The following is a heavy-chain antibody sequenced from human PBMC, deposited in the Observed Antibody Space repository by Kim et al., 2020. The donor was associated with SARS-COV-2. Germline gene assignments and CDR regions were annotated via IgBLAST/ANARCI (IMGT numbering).Heavy chain of an antibody. D-gene: IGHD2-2*01. CDR1: GGSISSSSYY. J-gene: IGHJ6*02. V-gene: IGHV4-39*01. Sequence: SETLSLTCTVSGGSISSSSYYWGWIRQPPGKGLEWIGSIYYSGSTYYNPSLKSRVTISVDTSKNQFSLKLSSVTAADTAVYYCARPALSGIVVVPAAREDGMDVWGQGTTVTVSS. CDR3: ARPALSGIVVVPAAREDGMDV. CDR2: IYYSGST.